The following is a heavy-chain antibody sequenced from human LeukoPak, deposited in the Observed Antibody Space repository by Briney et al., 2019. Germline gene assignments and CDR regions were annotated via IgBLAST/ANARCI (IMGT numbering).Heavy chain of an antibody. V-gene: IGHV3-23*01. CDR3: AKVPAAYYFHY. Sequence: GGSLRLFCAASGFTFSSYAMSWVRQAPGKGLEWVSAISSSGGSTYYADSVKGRFTISRDNSKNTLYLQMNSLRAEDTAVYYCAKVPAAYYFHYWGQGTLVTVSS. D-gene: IGHD2-2*01. J-gene: IGHJ4*02. CDR2: ISSSGGST. CDR1: GFTFSSYA.